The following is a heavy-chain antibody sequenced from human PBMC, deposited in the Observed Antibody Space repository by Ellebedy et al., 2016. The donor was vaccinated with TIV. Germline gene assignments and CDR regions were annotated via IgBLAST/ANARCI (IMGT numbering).Heavy chain of an antibody. CDR2: INPSGGST. J-gene: IGHJ4*02. CDR1: GYTFTSYY. CDR3: ARELVRGVIGYWA. D-gene: IGHD3-10*01. V-gene: IGHV1-46*01. Sequence: ASVKVSXXASGYTFTSYYMHWVRQAPGQGLEWMGIINPSGGSTSYAQKFQGRVTMTRDTSTSTVYMELSSLRSEDTAVYYCARELVRGVIGYWAWGQGTLVTVSS.